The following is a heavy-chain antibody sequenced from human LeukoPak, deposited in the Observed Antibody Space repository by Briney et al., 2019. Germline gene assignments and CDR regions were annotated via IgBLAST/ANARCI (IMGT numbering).Heavy chain of an antibody. CDR3: ARGRISGNDY. J-gene: IGHJ4*02. CDR2: ISSSSSTI. D-gene: IGHD2-15*01. Sequence: GGSLRLSCAASEFTFSSYSMNWVRQAPGKGLEWVSYISSSSSTIYYADSVKGRFTVSRDNAKNSLYLQMNSLRDEDTAVYYCARGRISGNDYWGQGTLVTVSS. V-gene: IGHV3-48*02. CDR1: EFTFSSYS.